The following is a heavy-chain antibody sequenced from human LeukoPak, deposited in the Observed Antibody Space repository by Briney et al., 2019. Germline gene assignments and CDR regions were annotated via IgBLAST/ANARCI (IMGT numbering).Heavy chain of an antibody. V-gene: IGHV4-39*07. CDR3: ARVSGNYYDSSCDY. Sequence: SETLSLTCTVSGGSISSSSYYWGWIRQPPGKGLEWIGSIYYSGSTYYNPSLKSRVTISVDTSKNQFSLKLSSVTAADTAVYYCARVSGNYYDSSCDYWGQGTLVTVSS. J-gene: IGHJ4*02. CDR2: IYYSGST. D-gene: IGHD3-22*01. CDR1: GGSISSSSYY.